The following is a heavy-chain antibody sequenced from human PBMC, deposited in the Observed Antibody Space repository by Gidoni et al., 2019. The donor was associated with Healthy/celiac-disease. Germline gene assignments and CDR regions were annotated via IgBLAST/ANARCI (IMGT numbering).Heavy chain of an antibody. CDR2: IIPIFGTA. CDR3: ARVYHDESNMVGGSKLMGYFQH. J-gene: IGHJ1*01. Sequence: QVQLVQSGAEVKTPGSSVKVSCKASGGTFSSYAISWVRQAPGQGLEWMGGIIPIFGTANYAQKFQGRVTITADESTSTAYMELSSLRSEDTAVYYCARVYHDESNMVGGSKLMGYFQHWGQGTLVTVSS. V-gene: IGHV1-69*01. D-gene: IGHD1-26*01. CDR1: GGTFSSYA.